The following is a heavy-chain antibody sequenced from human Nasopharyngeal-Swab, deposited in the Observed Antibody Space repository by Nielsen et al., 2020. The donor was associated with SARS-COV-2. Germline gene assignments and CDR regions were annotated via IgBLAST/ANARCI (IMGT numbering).Heavy chain of an antibody. V-gene: IGHV3-13*01. D-gene: IGHD3-22*01. CDR1: GFTFSSYD. Sequence: GESLKISCAASGFTFSSYDMHGGRQATGKGQEWGSAIGTAGDTYYPGSVKGRFTISRENAKNSLYLQMNSLRAGDTAVYYCARAAGLIVENDPLDYWGQGTLVTVSS. CDR3: ARAAGLIVENDPLDY. J-gene: IGHJ4*02. CDR2: IGTAGDT.